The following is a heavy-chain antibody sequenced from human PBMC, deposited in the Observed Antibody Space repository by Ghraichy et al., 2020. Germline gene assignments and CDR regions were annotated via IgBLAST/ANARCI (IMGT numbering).Heavy chain of an antibody. Sequence: SETLSLTCAVYGGSFSGYYWSWIRQPPGKGLEWIGEINHSGSTNYNPSLKSRVTISVDTSKNQFSLKLSSVTAADTAVYYCATYYYDSSGYYYGGYFDYWGQGTLVTVSS. V-gene: IGHV4-34*01. CDR1: GGSFSGYY. CDR3: ATYYYDSSGYYYGGYFDY. CDR2: INHSGST. J-gene: IGHJ4*02. D-gene: IGHD3-22*01.